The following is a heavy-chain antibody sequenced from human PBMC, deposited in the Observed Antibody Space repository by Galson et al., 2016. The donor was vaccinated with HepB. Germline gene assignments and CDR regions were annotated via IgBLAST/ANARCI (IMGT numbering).Heavy chain of an antibody. CDR3: ARVRDGYNTHFYYGMDV. Sequence: SVKVSCKASGGTFSSYAISWVRQAPGQGLEWMGVIINLYGTANYALKFQGRVTITADESTSTAHMEVSGLRYEDTAVYYCARVRDGYNTHFYYGMDVRGQGTSVTVS. CDR1: GGTFSSYA. D-gene: IGHD5-24*01. CDR2: IINLYGTA. J-gene: IGHJ6*02. V-gene: IGHV1-69*13.